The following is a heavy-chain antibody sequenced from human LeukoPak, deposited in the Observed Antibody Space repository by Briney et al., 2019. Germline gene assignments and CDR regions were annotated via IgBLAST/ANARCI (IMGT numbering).Heavy chain of an antibody. CDR2: IKQDGSER. CDR3: ARAGSHWHYVY. CDR1: GFTFSNYW. V-gene: IGHV3-7*01. J-gene: IGHJ4*02. D-gene: IGHD3-10*01. Sequence: GGSLRLSCAASGFTFSNYWMNWVRQAPGKGLEWVANIKQDGSERYYVDSVKGRFTISRDNAKNSLSLQMNNLRVEDTAVYYCARAGSHWHYVYWGQGTVVTVSS.